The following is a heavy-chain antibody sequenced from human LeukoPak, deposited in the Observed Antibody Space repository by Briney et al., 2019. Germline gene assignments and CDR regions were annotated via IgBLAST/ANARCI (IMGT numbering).Heavy chain of an antibody. Sequence: SETLSLTCTVSGGSISSYSWSWIRQPPGKGLEWIGYIYYSGSTNYNPSLKSRVTISLDTSKNQFSLKLSSVTAADTAVYYCARCLGPYYYYYMDVWGKGTTVTVSS. CDR3: ARCLGPYYYYYMDV. CDR1: GGSISSYS. CDR2: IYYSGST. V-gene: IGHV4-59*01. J-gene: IGHJ6*03.